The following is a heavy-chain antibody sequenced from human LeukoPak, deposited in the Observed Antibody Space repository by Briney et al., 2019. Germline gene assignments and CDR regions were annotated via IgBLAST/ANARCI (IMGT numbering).Heavy chain of an antibody. Sequence: GGSLRLSCAASGFTFSSYAMHWVRQAPGKGLEWVAVISYDGSNKYYADSVKGRFTISRDNSKNTLYLQMNSLRAEDTAVYYCARDRVRYCSGGSCYSDYWGQGTLVTVSS. CDR3: ARDRVRYCSGGSCYSDY. J-gene: IGHJ4*02. CDR1: GFTFSSYA. D-gene: IGHD2-15*01. CDR2: ISYDGSNK. V-gene: IGHV3-30-3*01.